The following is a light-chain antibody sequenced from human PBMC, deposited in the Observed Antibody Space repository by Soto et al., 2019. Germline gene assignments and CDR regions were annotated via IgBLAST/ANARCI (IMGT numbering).Light chain of an antibody. CDR3: AQGLATAFT. J-gene: IGKJ4*01. CDR2: LGS. CDR1: QNLLHSNGYNY. Sequence: EIVLTQSPLSLPVTPGEPASISCRSSQNLLHSNGYNYLNWYLQKPGQSPQLLIYLGSNRASGVPDRFSGSGSGTDFTLTINRMEAEDVGLYFCAQGLATAFTFGGGTKVDIK. V-gene: IGKV2-28*01.